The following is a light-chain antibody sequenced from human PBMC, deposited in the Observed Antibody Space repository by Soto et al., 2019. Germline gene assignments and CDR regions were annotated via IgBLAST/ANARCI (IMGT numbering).Light chain of an antibody. J-gene: IGKJ4*01. V-gene: IGKV1-33*01. Sequence: DIQMTQSPSSLSASEGDRVTITCQSSHDVSRNLNWFQQKPGEAPQLLIYDASNVERGVPSRFSGSADGTDFTLTISSLQPEVVATYYCQQYNSMLTFGGGTEVEIK. CDR3: QQYNSMLT. CDR2: DAS. CDR1: HDVSRN.